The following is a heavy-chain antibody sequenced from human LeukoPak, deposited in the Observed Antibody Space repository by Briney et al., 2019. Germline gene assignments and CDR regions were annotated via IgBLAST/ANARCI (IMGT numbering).Heavy chain of an antibody. CDR3: ASPFGIFGTFDI. D-gene: IGHD3-10*01. CDR1: GYNFNYW. CDR2: VYPGDSNT. Sequence: HGESLKISCKGSGYNFNYWIAWVRQMPGQGLEWMGIVYPGDSNTKYNPSFEGQVTISVDKSISTAYLQWSSLKASDTAMYYCASPFGIFGTFDIWGQGTMVTVSS. V-gene: IGHV5-51*01. J-gene: IGHJ3*02.